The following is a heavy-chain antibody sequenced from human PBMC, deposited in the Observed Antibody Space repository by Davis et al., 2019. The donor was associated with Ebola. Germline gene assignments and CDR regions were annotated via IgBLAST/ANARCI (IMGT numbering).Heavy chain of an antibody. V-gene: IGHV3-74*01. CDR3: ARVASGTYNRWFDP. CDR2: INGDGSTT. CDR1: GFTFSSYW. D-gene: IGHD1-1*01. Sequence: PGESLKISCAASGFTFSSYWMHWVRQAPGKGLVWVSRINGDGSTTTYADSVKGRFIIFRDNAKNTVYLQMNSLRAEDTAVYYCARVASGTYNRWFDPWGQGTLVTVSS. J-gene: IGHJ5*02.